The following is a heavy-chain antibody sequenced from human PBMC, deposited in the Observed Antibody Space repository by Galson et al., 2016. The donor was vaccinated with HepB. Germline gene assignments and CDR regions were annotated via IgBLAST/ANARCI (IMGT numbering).Heavy chain of an antibody. CDR1: GDSVSSNSAA. J-gene: IGHJ4*02. Sequence: CAISGDSVSSNSAAWHWIRQSPSRGLEWLGRTYYRAKWYNDYAVSVKSRITINVDTSKNQFSLQLNSVTPEDTAVYYCAREYSTGYYERFLAKRARRGFDYWGQGTLVTVSS. CDR2: TYYRAKWYN. CDR3: AREYSTGYYERFLAKRARRGFDY. D-gene: IGHD6-19*01. V-gene: IGHV6-1*01.